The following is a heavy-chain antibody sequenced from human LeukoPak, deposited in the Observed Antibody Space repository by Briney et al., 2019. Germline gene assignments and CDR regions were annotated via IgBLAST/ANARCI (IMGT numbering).Heavy chain of an antibody. CDR1: VGSIGGGGYT. D-gene: IGHD3-10*01. CDR2: IYYSGST. V-gene: IGHV4-39*01. Sequence: SETLSLTCTVSVGSIGGGGYTGGGTGRPPGRGLGWLGGIYYSGSTYYNPSLKSRVTISVDTSKNQFSLKLSSVTAADTAVYYCASLRRGVITHGYYFDYWGQGTLVTVSS. CDR3: ASLRRGVITHGYYFDY. J-gene: IGHJ4*02.